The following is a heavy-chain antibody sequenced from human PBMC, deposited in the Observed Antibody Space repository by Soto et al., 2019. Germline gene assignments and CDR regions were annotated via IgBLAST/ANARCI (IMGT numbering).Heavy chain of an antibody. Sequence: QVQLVESGGGVVQPGRSLRLSCAASGFTFSSYGMHWVRQAPGKGLEWVAVISYDGSNKYYADSVKGRFTISRDNSENTLYLQMNSLRAEDTAVYYCAKEVYGGLDYWGQGTLVTVSS. CDR2: ISYDGSNK. CDR3: AKEVYGGLDY. CDR1: GFTFSSYG. D-gene: IGHD1-20*01. J-gene: IGHJ4*02. V-gene: IGHV3-30*18.